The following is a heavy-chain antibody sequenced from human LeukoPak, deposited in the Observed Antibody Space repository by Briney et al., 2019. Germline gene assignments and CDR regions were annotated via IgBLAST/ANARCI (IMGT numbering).Heavy chain of an antibody. V-gene: IGHV3-15*01. CDR3: TSHAAFDP. Sequence: GGSLRLSCAASGFTFNNAWMNWVRQAPGRGLEWVGRIKSKNVGGTTDYAAPVKGRFTISRDDSKNTVYLQMNSLKIEDTAVYYCTSHAAFDPWGQGTLVTVSS. CDR2: IKSKNVGGTT. J-gene: IGHJ5*02. CDR1: GFTFNNAW.